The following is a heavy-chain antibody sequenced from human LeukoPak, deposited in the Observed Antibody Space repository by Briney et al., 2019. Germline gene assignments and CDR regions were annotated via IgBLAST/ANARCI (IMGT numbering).Heavy chain of an antibody. CDR2: IKQDGSEK. CDR3: ARARLGYSYGS. V-gene: IGHV3-7*01. Sequence: GGSLRLSCAASGFTFSSYGMHWVRQAPGKGLEWVANIKQDGSEKYYVDSVKGRFTISRDNAKNSLYLQMNSLRAEDTAVYYCARARLGYSYGSWGQGTLVTVSS. J-gene: IGHJ5*02. D-gene: IGHD5-18*01. CDR1: GFTFSSYG.